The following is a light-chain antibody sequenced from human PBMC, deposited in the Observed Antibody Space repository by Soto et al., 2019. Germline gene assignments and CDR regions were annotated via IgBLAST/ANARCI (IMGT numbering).Light chain of an antibody. V-gene: IGLV2-14*03. CDR1: SSDVGGYNY. CDR3: SSYTGSSTKL. Sequence: QSALTQPASVSGSPGQSITISCTGTSSDVGGYNYVSWYQQHPGKAPKRMIYDVSSRPSGVSNRFSGSKSGNTASLTISGLQPEDEADYYCSSYTGSSTKLFGGGTKLTVL. J-gene: IGLJ2*01. CDR2: DVS.